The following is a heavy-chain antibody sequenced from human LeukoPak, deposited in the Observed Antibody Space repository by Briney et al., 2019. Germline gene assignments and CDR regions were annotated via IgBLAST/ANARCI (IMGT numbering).Heavy chain of an antibody. J-gene: IGHJ5*02. Sequence: SETLSLTCTVSGGSISSYYWSWIRQPPGKGLEWIGYIYYSGSTNYNPSLKSRVTISVDTSKNQFSLKLSSVTAADTAVYYCARGPDPCGGDCYSNWFDPWGQGTLVTVSS. CDR2: IYYSGST. CDR3: ARGPDPCGGDCYSNWFDP. V-gene: IGHV4-59*12. CDR1: GGSISSYY. D-gene: IGHD2-21*02.